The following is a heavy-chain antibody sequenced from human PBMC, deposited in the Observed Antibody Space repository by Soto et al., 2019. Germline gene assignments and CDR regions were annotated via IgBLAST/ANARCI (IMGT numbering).Heavy chain of an antibody. CDR1: GGTFSSYA. D-gene: IGHD3-10*01. CDR3: ARDYYGSGSYYNEVRKMDG. CDR2: IIPIFGTA. V-gene: IGHV1-69*13. Sequence: SVKVSCKASGGTFSSYAISWVRQAPGQGLEWMGGIIPIFGTANYAQKFQGRVAITADESTSTAYMELSSLRSEDTAVYYCARDYYGSGSYYNEVRKMDGWGQGTTVTV. J-gene: IGHJ6*02.